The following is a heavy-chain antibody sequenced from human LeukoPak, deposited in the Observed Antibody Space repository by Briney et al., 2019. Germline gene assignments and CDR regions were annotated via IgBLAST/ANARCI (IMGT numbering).Heavy chain of an antibody. V-gene: IGHV4-30-2*01. J-gene: IGHJ6*02. D-gene: IGHD5-12*01. CDR3: ARGGGWLYYYYYYGMDV. CDR1: GGSISSGGYS. Sequence: PSQTLSLTCAVSGGSISSGGYSWSWIRQPPGKGLEWIGYIYHSGSTYYNPSLKSRVTISVDRSKNQFSLKLSSVTAADTAVYYCARGGGWLYYYYYYGMDVWGQGTTVTVSS. CDR2: IYHSGST.